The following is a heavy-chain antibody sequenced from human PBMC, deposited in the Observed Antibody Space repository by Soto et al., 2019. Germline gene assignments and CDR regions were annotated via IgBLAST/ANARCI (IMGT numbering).Heavy chain of an antibody. CDR3: ARRSYYDSSGYYLDNWFDP. J-gene: IGHJ5*02. CDR2: INPIGGST. Sequence: GASVKVSCKASGYTFTSYYMHWVRQAPGQGLEWMGIINPIGGSTSYAQKFQGRVTMTRDTSTSTVYMELSSLRSEDTAVYYCARRSYYDSSGYYLDNWFDPWGQGTLVTVSS. D-gene: IGHD3-22*01. CDR1: GYTFTSYY. V-gene: IGHV1-46*01.